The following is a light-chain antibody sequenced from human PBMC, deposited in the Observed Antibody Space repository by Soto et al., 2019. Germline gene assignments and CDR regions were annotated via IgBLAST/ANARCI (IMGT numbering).Light chain of an antibody. J-gene: IGKJ1*01. V-gene: IGKV1-39*01. CDR1: QNIGNY. CDR2: AAS. Sequence: DIQMTQYKSSLSASVGDTVTITCRASQNIGNYLNWYQHKPGKAPNLLIYAASSLQSGVPSRFSGSGSGTDFTLTISSLQPEDFASYYCQESYGTHWTFGQVTKVDIK. CDR3: QESYGTHWT.